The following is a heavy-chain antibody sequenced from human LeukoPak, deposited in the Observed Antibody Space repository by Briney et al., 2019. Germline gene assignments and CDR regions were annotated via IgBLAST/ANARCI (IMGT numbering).Heavy chain of an antibody. CDR2: ISAYNGNT. V-gene: IGHV1-18*01. CDR3: ARDEYYYDSSGYLAPFDY. D-gene: IGHD3-22*01. Sequence: ASVKVSCKASGYTFTSYGISWVRQAPGQGLEWMGWISAYNGNTNYAQKLQGRVTMTTDTSTSTAYMELRSLRSDDTAVYYCARDEYYYDSSGYLAPFDYWGQGTLVTVSS. J-gene: IGHJ4*02. CDR1: GYTFTSYG.